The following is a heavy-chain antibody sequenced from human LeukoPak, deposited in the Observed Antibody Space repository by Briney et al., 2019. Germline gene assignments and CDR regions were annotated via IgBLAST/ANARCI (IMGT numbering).Heavy chain of an antibody. Sequence: ASVKVSCRASGYTFTDYYIHWVRQAPGQGLESMGRINPNSGGTNYAQKFQGRVTMTRDTSISTAYMELSRLRSDDTAVYYCARPHTVLYNWFDPWGQGTLVTVSS. CDR3: ARPHTVLYNWFDP. CDR1: GYTFTDYY. V-gene: IGHV1-2*06. D-gene: IGHD4-11*01. J-gene: IGHJ5*02. CDR2: INPNSGGT.